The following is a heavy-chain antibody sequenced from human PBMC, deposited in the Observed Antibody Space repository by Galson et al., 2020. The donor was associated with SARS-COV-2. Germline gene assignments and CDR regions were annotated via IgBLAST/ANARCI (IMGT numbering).Heavy chain of an antibody. D-gene: IGHD6-6*01. Sequence: SETLSLTCSVSGDSLTSHYWSWLRQPPGKGLEWVGHFSYTGSTNYNPSLKSRVTMSVDRSKNQFSLRLNCVTAADTAVYYCASLGISSPYFVIGVWGQGTTVTVSS. CDR2: FSYTGST. V-gene: IGHV4-59*08. CDR1: GDSLTSHY. CDR3: ASLGISSPYFVIGV. J-gene: IGHJ6*02.